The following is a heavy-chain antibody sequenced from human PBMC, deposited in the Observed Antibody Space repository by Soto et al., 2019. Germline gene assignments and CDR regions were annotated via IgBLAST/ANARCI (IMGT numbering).Heavy chain of an antibody. CDR3: ARGRRAARRPNYYYYYMDV. V-gene: IGHV4-34*01. Sequence: SSETLSLTCAVYGGSFSGYYWSWIRQPPWKGLEWIGEINHSGSTNYNPSLKSRVTISVDTSKNQFSLKLSSVTAADTAVYYCARGRRAARRPNYYYYYMDVWGKGTTVTVSS. CDR2: INHSGST. D-gene: IGHD6-6*01. CDR1: GGSFSGYY. J-gene: IGHJ6*03.